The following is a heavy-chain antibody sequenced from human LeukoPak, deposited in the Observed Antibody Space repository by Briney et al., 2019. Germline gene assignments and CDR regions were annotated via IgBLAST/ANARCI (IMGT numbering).Heavy chain of an antibody. D-gene: IGHD2-2*01. CDR1: GYTFMTSA. Sequence: PGGSLRLSCSASGYTFMTSAMHWVRQAPGKGLEYASSIKDYGKRIHYAGSVKGRFTISRDDSKNSLYLQMNSLKTEDTAVYYCASLLYCSSTSCYLDDYYGMDVWGQGTTVTVSS. J-gene: IGHJ6*02. V-gene: IGHV3-64*04. CDR2: IKDYGKRI. CDR3: ASLLYCSSTSCYLDDYYGMDV.